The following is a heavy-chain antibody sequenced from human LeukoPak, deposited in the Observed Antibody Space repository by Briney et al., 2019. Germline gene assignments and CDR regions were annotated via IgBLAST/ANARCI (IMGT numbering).Heavy chain of an antibody. J-gene: IGHJ5*02. CDR1: GVTLSSYA. CDR3: AKAAVVVPAAALEGLFDR. D-gene: IGHD2-2*01. V-gene: IGHV3-23*01. Sequence: GRSLRLSCALSGVTLSSYATSWVCPAPGEGREWVSAISGSGGSTYYAGSVMGGFTISRDNSKNTLYLQMNSMRAEDTAVYYCAKAAVVVPAAALEGLFDRWDEGTVVIVSS. CDR2: ISGSGGST.